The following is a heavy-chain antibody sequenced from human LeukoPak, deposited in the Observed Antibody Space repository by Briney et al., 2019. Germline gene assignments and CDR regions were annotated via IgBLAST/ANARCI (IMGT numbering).Heavy chain of an antibody. J-gene: IGHJ6*02. CDR3: ATVPVLRYYYYGMDV. CDR1: GFTFSSYA. Sequence: GGSLRLSCAASGFTFSSYAMSWVRQAPGKGLEWVSAISGSGGSTYYADSVKGRFTISRDNSKNTLYLQMNSLRAEDTAVYYCATVPVLRYYYYGMDVWGQGTAVTFSS. V-gene: IGHV3-23*01. CDR2: ISGSGGST.